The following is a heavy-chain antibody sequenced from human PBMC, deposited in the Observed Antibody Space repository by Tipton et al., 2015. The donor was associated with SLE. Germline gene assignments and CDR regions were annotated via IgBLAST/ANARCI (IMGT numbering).Heavy chain of an antibody. CDR2: IYYSGTT. J-gene: IGHJ3*01. CDR1: GDSITTDSDY. CDR3: ARAFWVDKDFGVVSRLRSFDV. Sequence: TLSLTCTVSGDSITTDSDYWGWIRQPPGKGLEWIGNIYYSGTTYYNSSLKSRVTISVDTSKNQFSLKLSSVTAADTAVYYCARAFWVDKDFGVVSRLRSFDVWGQGTMITVSS. V-gene: IGHV4-39*07. D-gene: IGHD3-3*01.